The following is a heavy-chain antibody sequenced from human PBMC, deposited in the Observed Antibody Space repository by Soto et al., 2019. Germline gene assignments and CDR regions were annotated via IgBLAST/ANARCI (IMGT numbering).Heavy chain of an antibody. CDR3: ARREGWVRRGGGMDV. CDR1: GVTVSSGSYY. J-gene: IGHJ6*02. CDR2: IYYSGST. V-gene: IGHV4-61*01. D-gene: IGHD1-26*01. Sequence: PSETLSLTCTVSGVTVSSGSYYWSWMGQPPGKGLEWIGYIYYSGSTNYNPSLKSRVTISVDTSKNQFSLKLSSVTAADTAVYYCARREGWVRRGGGMDVWGQGTTVTVSS.